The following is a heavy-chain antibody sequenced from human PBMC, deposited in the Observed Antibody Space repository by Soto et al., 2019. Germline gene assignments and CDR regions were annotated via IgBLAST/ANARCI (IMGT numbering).Heavy chain of an antibody. CDR2: IWYDGSNK. Sequence: QVQLVESGGGVVQPGRSLRLSCAASGFTFSSYGMHWVRQAPGKGLEWVAVIWYDGSNKYYADSVKGRFTISRDNSKNTLYLQMNSLRAEDTAVYYCARGGYSGYDLGYGMDVWGQGTTVTVSS. CDR3: ARGGYSGYDLGYGMDV. V-gene: IGHV3-33*01. D-gene: IGHD5-12*01. CDR1: GFTFSSYG. J-gene: IGHJ6*02.